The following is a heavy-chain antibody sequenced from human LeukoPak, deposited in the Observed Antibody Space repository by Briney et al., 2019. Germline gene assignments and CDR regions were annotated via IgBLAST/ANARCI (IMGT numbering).Heavy chain of an antibody. Sequence: SETLSLTCTVSGGSISSSSYYWGWIRQPPGKGLEWIGSIYCSGSTYYNPSLKSRVTISVDTSKNQFSLKLSSVTAADTAVYYCARLLWFGELLSTGWFDPWGQGTLVTVSS. J-gene: IGHJ5*02. CDR2: IYCSGST. D-gene: IGHD3-10*01. CDR3: ARLLWFGELLSTGWFDP. V-gene: IGHV4-39*01. CDR1: GGSISSSSYY.